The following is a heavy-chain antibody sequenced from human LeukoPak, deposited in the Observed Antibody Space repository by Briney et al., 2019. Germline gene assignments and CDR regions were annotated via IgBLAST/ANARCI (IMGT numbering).Heavy chain of an antibody. CDR1: GYTFTSYG. V-gene: IGHV1-18*01. Sequence: ASVKVSCKASGYTFTSYGISWVRQAPGQGLEWMGWISAYNGNTNYAQKLQGRVTMTTDTSTSTAYMELRSLRSDDTAVYYCARVETYYYGSGSYCFGYWGQGTLVTVSS. CDR2: ISAYNGNT. D-gene: IGHD3-10*01. J-gene: IGHJ4*02. CDR3: ARVETYYYGSGSYCFGY.